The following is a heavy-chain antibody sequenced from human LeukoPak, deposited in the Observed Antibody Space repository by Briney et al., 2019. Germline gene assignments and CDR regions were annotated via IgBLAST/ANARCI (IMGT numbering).Heavy chain of an antibody. CDR3: ARDPQQLVGATGGGLNF. CDR2: ISAYNGNT. J-gene: IGHJ4*02. V-gene: IGHV1-18*01. CDR1: GYTFTSYG. D-gene: IGHD1-26*01. Sequence: ASVKVSCKASGYTFTSYGISWVRQAPGRGLEWMGWISAYNGNTNYAQKLQGRVTMTTDTSTSTAYMELRSLRSDDTAVYYCARDPQQLVGATGGGLNFWGQGTLVTVSS.